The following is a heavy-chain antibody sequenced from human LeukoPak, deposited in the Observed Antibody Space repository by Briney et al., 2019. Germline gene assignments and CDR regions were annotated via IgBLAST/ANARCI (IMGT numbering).Heavy chain of an antibody. CDR1: GYTFSTYG. J-gene: IGHJ5*02. CDR2: ISGNSGKT. CDR3: ARNAGSYFEFAP. V-gene: IGHV1-18*01. Sequence: ASVTVSCKPSGYTFSTYGLSWVRQAPGQGLEWMGWISGNSGKTHYAQKFQDRVTLTTDTSSTTAFMELRSLRSDDTAMYYCARNAGSYFEFAPWGQGTLVTVSS. D-gene: IGHD1-26*01.